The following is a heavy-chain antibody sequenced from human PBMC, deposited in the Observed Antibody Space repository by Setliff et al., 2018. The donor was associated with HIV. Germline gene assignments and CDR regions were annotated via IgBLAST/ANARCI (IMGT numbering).Heavy chain of an antibody. CDR3: AKGVKWLDP. J-gene: IGHJ5*02. D-gene: IGHD3-16*01. CDR2: IYSDGRT. CDR1: GFTVSDTH. Sequence: GGSLRLSCAASGFTVSDTHMAWVRQAPGKGLEWVSFIYSDGRTYYAESVKGRFTISRDDSKNTLYLQMHSLRVEDTAAYYCAKGVKWLDPWGQGIQVTVSS. V-gene: IGHV3-53*01.